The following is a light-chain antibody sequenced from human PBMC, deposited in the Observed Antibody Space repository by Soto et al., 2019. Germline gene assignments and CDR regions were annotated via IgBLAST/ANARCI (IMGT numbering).Light chain of an antibody. CDR3: SSYTTSSTVV. V-gene: IGLV2-14*01. CDR2: EVT. Sequence: QSVLTQPASVSGSPGQSITISCTGTSSDVGTYNYVSWYQQHPGKAPKLMIYEVTNRPSGVSNRFSGSKSGNTASLTISGLQAEDEADYYCSSYTTSSTVVIGGGTKVTGL. J-gene: IGLJ2*01. CDR1: SSDVGTYNY.